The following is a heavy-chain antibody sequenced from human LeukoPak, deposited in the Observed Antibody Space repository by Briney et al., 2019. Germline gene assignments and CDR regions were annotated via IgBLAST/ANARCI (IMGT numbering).Heavy chain of an antibody. V-gene: IGHV4-30-2*01. Sequence: SQTLSLTCTVSGGSISSGGYYWSWIRQPPGKGLEWIGYIYHSGSTYYNPSLKSRVTISVDRSKNQFSLKLSSVTAADTAVYYCAREGEYYDSSGYSYYFDYWGQGTLVTVSS. J-gene: IGHJ4*02. CDR3: AREGEYYDSSGYSYYFDY. CDR2: IYHSGST. D-gene: IGHD3-22*01. CDR1: GGSISSGGYY.